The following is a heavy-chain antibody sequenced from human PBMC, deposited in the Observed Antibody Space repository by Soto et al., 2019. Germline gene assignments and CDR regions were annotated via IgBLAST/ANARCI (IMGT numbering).Heavy chain of an antibody. J-gene: IGHJ5*02. CDR2: IYYSGST. D-gene: IGHD3-10*01. CDR3: AREGGSVGITMVRGFHNWFDP. CDR1: GGSISSGGYY. V-gene: IGHV4-31*03. Sequence: QVQLQESGPGLVKPSQTLSLTCTVSGGSISSGGYYWSWIRQHPGKGLEWIGYIYYSGSTYYNPSLKSRVTLSVDTSKNQFSLKLSSVTAADTAVYYCAREGGSVGITMVRGFHNWFDPWGQGTLVTVSS.